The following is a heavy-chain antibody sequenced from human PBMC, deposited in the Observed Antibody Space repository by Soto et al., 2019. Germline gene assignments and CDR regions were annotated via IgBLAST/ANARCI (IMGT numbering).Heavy chain of an antibody. J-gene: IGHJ4*02. Sequence: GGSLRLSCAASGFTFSSYWMSWVRQAPGKGLEWVANIKQDGSEKYYVDSVKGRFTISRDNAKNSLYLQMNSLRAEDTAVYYCAREELDGDYDFDYWGQGTLVTVSS. CDR1: GFTFSSYW. CDR2: IKQDGSEK. CDR3: AREELDGDYDFDY. D-gene: IGHD4-17*01. V-gene: IGHV3-7*01.